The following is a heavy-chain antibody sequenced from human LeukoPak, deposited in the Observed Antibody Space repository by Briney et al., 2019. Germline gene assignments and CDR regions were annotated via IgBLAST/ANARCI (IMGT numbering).Heavy chain of an antibody. V-gene: IGHV1-46*01. J-gene: IGHJ6*03. CDR2: INPSGGST. D-gene: IGHD5-18*01. CDR3: ARDEYSYGPEYYYYYMDV. Sequence: GASVKVSCKASGYTFTSYYMHWVRQAPGQGLEWMGIINPSGGSTSYAQKFQGRVTMTRDMSTSTVYMELSSLRSEDTAVYYCARDEYSYGPEYYYYYMDVWGKGTTVTVSS. CDR1: GYTFTSYY.